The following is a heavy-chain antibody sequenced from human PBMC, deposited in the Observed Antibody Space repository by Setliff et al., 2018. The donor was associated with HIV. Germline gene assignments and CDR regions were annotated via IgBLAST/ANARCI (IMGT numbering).Heavy chain of an antibody. CDR3: ARSRIRGYYDTSPAMAFDI. D-gene: IGHD3-22*01. CDR1: GDLINNHN. CDR2: IHYSGTS. Sequence: SETLSLTCTVSGDLINNHNWNWIRQSPEKGLEWLGNIHYSGTSNYHSSPKSRIVISLDTSKKQFSLHFYSVTAADTAVYYCARSRIRGYYDTSPAMAFDIWGQGTVVTVSS. J-gene: IGHJ3*02. V-gene: IGHV4-59*08.